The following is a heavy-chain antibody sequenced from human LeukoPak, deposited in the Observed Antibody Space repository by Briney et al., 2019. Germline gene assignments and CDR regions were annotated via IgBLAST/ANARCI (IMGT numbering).Heavy chain of an antibody. Sequence: SETLSLTCAVYGGSFSGYYWSWIRQPPGKGLEWIGEINHSGSTNYNPSLKSRVTISVDTSKNQFSLKLSSVTAADTAVYYCARGVFRGNLDYWGQGTLVTVSS. V-gene: IGHV4-34*01. CDR3: ARGVFRGNLDY. CDR1: GGSFSGYY. CDR2: INHSGST. J-gene: IGHJ4*02. D-gene: IGHD1-14*01.